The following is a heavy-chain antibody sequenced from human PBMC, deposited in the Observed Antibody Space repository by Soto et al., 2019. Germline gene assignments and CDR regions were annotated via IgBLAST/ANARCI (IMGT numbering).Heavy chain of an antibody. CDR1: GGMFSSNA. V-gene: IGHV1-69*13. CDR3: ARVGGSLHDAH. Sequence: SVKVSCKASGGMFSSNAINWVRQAPGQGLEWMGGIIPILNTPKYAQNFQGRVTLTADESTTTAYMELSGLRSEDTAVYYCARVGGSLHDAHWGQGTLVTVSS. J-gene: IGHJ4*02. D-gene: IGHD1-1*01. CDR2: IIPILNTP.